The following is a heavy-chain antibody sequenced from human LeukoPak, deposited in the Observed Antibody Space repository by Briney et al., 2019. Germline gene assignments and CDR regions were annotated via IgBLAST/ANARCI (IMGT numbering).Heavy chain of an antibody. CDR1: GFTVSSNY. V-gene: IGHV3-66*01. Sequence: GGSLRLSCAASGFTVSSNYMSWVRQAPGKGLEWVSVIYSGGSTYYADSVKGRFTISRDNSKNTLYLQMNSLRAEDTAVCYCARDPSIAAAGTLSGRDYWGQGTLVTVSS. J-gene: IGHJ4*02. CDR2: IYSGGST. CDR3: ARDPSIAAAGTLSGRDY. D-gene: IGHD6-13*01.